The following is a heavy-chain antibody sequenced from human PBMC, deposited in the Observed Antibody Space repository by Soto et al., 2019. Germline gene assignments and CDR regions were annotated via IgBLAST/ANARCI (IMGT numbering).Heavy chain of an antibody. CDR3: ATAYDTGFDP. CDR1: GYPFIKYG. CDR2: IKVDSGYT. D-gene: IGHD3-9*01. J-gene: IGHJ5*02. Sequence: QLQLVQSAAEVKKPGASVRVSCKAYGYPFIKYGISWIRQAPEQGLEWMGWIKVDSGYTNYAQKFQGRVTMTADTSSDTAVMELRSLRLADTAVYFCATAYDTGFDPGGQGTLVSVSS. V-gene: IGHV1-18*04.